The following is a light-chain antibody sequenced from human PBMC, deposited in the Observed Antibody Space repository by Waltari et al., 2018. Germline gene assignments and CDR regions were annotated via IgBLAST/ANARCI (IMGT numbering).Light chain of an antibody. CDR1: SSDVGGFNY. V-gene: IGLV2-14*03. J-gene: IGLJ1*01. Sequence: QSALTQPASVSGSPGHSIAISCTGTSSDVGGFNYVSWYQQHPGTAPKLMIYDVSNRPSGVSNRFSGSKSGNTASLTISGLQAEDEADYYCSSYTSSNTYVFGTGTKVTVL. CDR2: DVS. CDR3: SSYTSSNTYV.